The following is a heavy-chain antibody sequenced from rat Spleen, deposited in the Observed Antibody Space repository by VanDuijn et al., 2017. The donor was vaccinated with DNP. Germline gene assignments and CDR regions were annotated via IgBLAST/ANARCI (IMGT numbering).Heavy chain of an antibody. CDR1: GFTFSIFP. J-gene: IGHJ2*01. CDR2: ISSNGGNT. D-gene: IGHD1-11*01. V-gene: IGHV5-46*01. CDR3: ARHGRRVFDY. Sequence: EVQLVETGGGLVQPGRSMKLSCEASGFTFSIFPMAWVRQAPTKGLEWLASISSNGGNTYYPDSVKGRFTISRDNAESTLYLQMNSLRSEDMATYFCARHGRRVFDYWGQGVMVTVSS.